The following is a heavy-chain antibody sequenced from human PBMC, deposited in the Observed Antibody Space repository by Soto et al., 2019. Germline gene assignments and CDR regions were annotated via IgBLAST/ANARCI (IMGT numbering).Heavy chain of an antibody. CDR1: GFTFSSYS. V-gene: IGHV3-21*01. CDR2: ISSSSSYI. Sequence: PGGSLRLSCAASGFTFSSYSMNWVRQAPGKGLEWVSSISSSSSYIYYADPVKGRLTISSPDANNSRFLQMNSLRAEDTAVYYCAREGQWLGYYYYGMDVWGQGTTVTVSS. J-gene: IGHJ6*02. D-gene: IGHD6-19*01. CDR3: AREGQWLGYYYYGMDV.